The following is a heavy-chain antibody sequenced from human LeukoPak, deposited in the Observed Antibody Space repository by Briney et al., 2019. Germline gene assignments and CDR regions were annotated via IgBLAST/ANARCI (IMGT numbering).Heavy chain of an antibody. CDR2: IYHSGST. CDR3: ARVEAVLRYFDWLPEDAFDI. Sequence: SQTLSLTCTVSGGSISSGGYYWSWIRQPPGKGLEWIGYIYHSGSTYYNPSLKSRVTISVDRSKNQFSLKLSSVTAADTAVYYCARVEAVLRYFDWLPEDAFDIWGQGTMVTVSS. CDR1: GGSISSGGYY. V-gene: IGHV4-30-2*01. D-gene: IGHD3-9*01. J-gene: IGHJ3*02.